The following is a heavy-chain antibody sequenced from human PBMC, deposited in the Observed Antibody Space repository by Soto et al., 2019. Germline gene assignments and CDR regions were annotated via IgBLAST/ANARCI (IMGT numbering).Heavy chain of an antibody. V-gene: IGHV1-8*01. J-gene: IGHJ6*02. Sequence: ASVKVSCKASGYTFTSYDINWVRQATGQGLEWMGWMNPNSGNTGYAQKFQGRVTMTRNTSISTAYMELSSLRSEDTAVYYCARGLVDCGGNSQNLKYYYYYGMDVWGQGTTVTVSS. CDR2: MNPNSGNT. CDR1: GYTFTSYD. CDR3: ARGLVDCGGNSQNLKYYYYYGMDV. D-gene: IGHD2-21*02.